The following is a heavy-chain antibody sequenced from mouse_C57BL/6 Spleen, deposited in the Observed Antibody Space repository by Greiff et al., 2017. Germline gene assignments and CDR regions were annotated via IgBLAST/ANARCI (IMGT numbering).Heavy chain of an antibody. J-gene: IGHJ1*03. CDR1: GYSITSGYY. CDR2: ISYDGSN. D-gene: IGHD1-1*01. Sequence: VQLQQSGPGLVKPSQSLSLTCSVTGYSITSGYYWNWIRQFPGNKLEWMGYISYDGSNNYNPSLKNRISITRDTSKNQFFLKLNSVTTEDTATYYCARDPPYYYGSSYWYFDVWGTGTTVTVSS. V-gene: IGHV3-6*01. CDR3: ARDPPYYYGSSYWYFDV.